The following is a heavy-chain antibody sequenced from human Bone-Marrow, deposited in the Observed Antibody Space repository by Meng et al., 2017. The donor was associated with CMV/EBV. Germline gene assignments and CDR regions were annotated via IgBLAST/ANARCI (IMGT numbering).Heavy chain of an antibody. CDR3: AKRVSSVGAISD. Sequence: GGSLRLSCAASGFTFSSYAMSWVRQAPGKGLEWVSVIYSGGSSTYYADSVKGRFTISRDNSKNTLYLQMNSLRAEDTAVYYCAKRVSSVGAISDWGQRTLVTVSS. CDR2: IYSGGSST. D-gene: IGHD1-26*01. CDR1: GFTFSSYA. J-gene: IGHJ4*02. V-gene: IGHV3-23*03.